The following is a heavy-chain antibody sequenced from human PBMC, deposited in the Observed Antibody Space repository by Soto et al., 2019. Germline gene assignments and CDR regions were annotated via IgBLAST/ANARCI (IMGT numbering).Heavy chain of an antibody. D-gene: IGHD2-21*02. CDR2: VNPSGGHT. J-gene: IGHJ4*02. V-gene: IGHV1-46*01. Sequence: GASVKVSCKASGDTFTDYYIHWVRQAPGQGLEWMGTVNPSGGHTTYAQHFLGRVTMTRDTSTSTLYMELTSLTSDDTAVYYCAGGGHVVVVTAALDYWGQGTLVTV. CDR3: AGGGHVVVVTAALDY. CDR1: GDTFTDYY.